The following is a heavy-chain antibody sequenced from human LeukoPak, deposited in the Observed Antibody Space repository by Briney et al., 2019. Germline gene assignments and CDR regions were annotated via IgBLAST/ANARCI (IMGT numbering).Heavy chain of an antibody. V-gene: IGHV3-11*01. CDR2: ISSSGSTI. Sequence: GGSLRLSCAASGFTFSDYYMSWIRQAPGKGLEWVSYISSSGSTIYYADSVKGRFTISMDNAKNSLYLQMNSLRAEDTAVYYCARDPPYYYDSSGYFDYWGQGTLVTVS. J-gene: IGHJ4*02. D-gene: IGHD3-22*01. CDR1: GFTFSDYY. CDR3: ARDPPYYYDSSGYFDY.